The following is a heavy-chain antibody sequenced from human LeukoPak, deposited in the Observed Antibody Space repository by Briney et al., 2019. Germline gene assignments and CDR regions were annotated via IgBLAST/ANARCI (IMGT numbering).Heavy chain of an antibody. D-gene: IGHD1-26*01. CDR2: INPSGGST. CDR1: GYTFTSYY. CDR3: AAGGSGSYTGEGIDY. J-gene: IGHJ4*02. Sequence: ASVKVSCKASGYTFTSYYMHWVRQTPGQGLEWMGIINPSGGSTSYAQKFQGRVTMTRDTSTSTVYMELSSLRSEDTAVYYCAAGGSGSYTGEGIDYWGQGTLVTVSS. V-gene: IGHV1-46*01.